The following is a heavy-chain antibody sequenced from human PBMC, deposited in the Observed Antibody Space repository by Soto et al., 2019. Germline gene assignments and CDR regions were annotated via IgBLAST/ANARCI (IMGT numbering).Heavy chain of an antibody. D-gene: IGHD1-26*01. CDR2: IYPGDSDT. CDR3: ARLVGYADYYYYYGMDV. CDR1: GYSFTSYW. J-gene: IGHJ6*02. V-gene: IGHV5-51*01. Sequence: PXASLKISCKGCGYSFTSYWIGWVRQMPGKGLEWMGIIYPGDSDTRYSPSFQGQVTISADKSISTAYLQWSSLKASDTAMYYCARLVGYADYYYYYGMDVWGQGTTVTASS.